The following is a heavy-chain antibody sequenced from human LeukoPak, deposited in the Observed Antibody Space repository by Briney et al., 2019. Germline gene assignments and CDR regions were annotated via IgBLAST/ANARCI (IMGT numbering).Heavy chain of an antibody. J-gene: IGHJ4*02. CDR1: GFTFSSYE. CDR2: ISSSGSTI. Sequence: GGSLTLSCAASGFTFSSYEMNWVRQAPGKGLEWVSYISSSGSTIYYADSVKGRFTISRDNAKNSLYLQMNSLRAEDTAVYYCARAFGSSHGVYWGQGTLVTVSS. V-gene: IGHV3-48*03. CDR3: ARAFGSSHGVY. D-gene: IGHD3-3*01.